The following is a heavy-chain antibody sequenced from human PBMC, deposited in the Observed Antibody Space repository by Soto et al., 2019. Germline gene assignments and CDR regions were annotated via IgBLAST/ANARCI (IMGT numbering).Heavy chain of an antibody. J-gene: IGHJ3*02. CDR2: INPSGGST. CDR1: GYTFTSYY. CDR3: ARGRYRTYYYDSTPPAGAFDI. Sequence: RASVKVSCKASGYTFTSYYMHWVRQAPGQGLEWMGMINPSGGSTSYAQKFQGRVTMTRDTSTSTVYMELSSLRSEDTAVYYCARGRYRTYYYDSTPPAGAFDIWGQGTMVTVSS. D-gene: IGHD3-22*01. V-gene: IGHV1-46*01.